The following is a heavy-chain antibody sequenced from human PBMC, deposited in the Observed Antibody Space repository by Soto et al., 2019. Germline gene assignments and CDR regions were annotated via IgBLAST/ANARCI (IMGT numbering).Heavy chain of an antibody. CDR3: ARVYSSSWYLDAFDI. D-gene: IGHD6-13*01. CDR2: ISSSGSTI. J-gene: IGHJ3*02. CDR1: GFTFSSYE. Sequence: EVQLVESGGGLVQPGGSLRLSCAASGFTFSSYEMNWVRQAPGKGLEWVSYISSSGSTIYYADSVKGRFTISRDNAKNSLYLQMNSLRAEDTAVYYCARVYSSSWYLDAFDIWGQGTMVTVSS. V-gene: IGHV3-48*03.